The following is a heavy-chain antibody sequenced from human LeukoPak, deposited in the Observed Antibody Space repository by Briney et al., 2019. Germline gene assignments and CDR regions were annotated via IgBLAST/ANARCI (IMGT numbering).Heavy chain of an antibody. V-gene: IGHV3-23*01. D-gene: IGHD2-15*01. CDR2: ISGRGGTT. CDR3: AKDRDKGYWPRLDP. J-gene: IGHJ5*02. Sequence: GGSLRLSCAASGLTFSLYAMTWVRQAPGKGLEWVSTISGRGGTTTYYADSVKGRFRISRDNSKNTLYLQMNSLRAEDTAVYYCAKDRDKGYWPRLDPWGQGTLVAVSS. CDR1: GLTFSLYA.